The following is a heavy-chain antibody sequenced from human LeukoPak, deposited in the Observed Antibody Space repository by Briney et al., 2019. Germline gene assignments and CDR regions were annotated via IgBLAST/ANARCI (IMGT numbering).Heavy chain of an antibody. D-gene: IGHD2-15*01. Sequence: GGSLRLFCAASGFTFSSYAMIWVPQAPGKGLEGVSAISGSGGSTYYADSVKGRFTISRDNSKNTLYLQMNSLRAEDTAVYYCAKDCGCGGSCRYNWFDPWGQGTLVTVSS. CDR3: AKDCGCGGSCRYNWFDP. CDR2: ISGSGGST. V-gene: IGHV3-23*01. J-gene: IGHJ5*02. CDR1: GFTFSSYA.